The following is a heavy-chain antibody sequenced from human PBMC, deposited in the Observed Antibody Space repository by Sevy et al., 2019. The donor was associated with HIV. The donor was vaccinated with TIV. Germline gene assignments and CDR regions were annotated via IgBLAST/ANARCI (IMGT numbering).Heavy chain of an antibody. CDR3: ERARPRDCSSTSCPAKKYYYYYYGMDV. CDR2: ISYDGSNK. CDR1: GFTFSSYA. V-gene: IGHV3-30-3*01. D-gene: IGHD2-2*01. Sequence: GGSLRLSCAASGFTFSSYAMHWVRQAPGKGLEWVAVISYDGSNKYYADSVKGRFTISRDNSKNTLYLQMNSLRAEDTTVYYWERARPRDCSSTSCPAKKYYYYYYGMDVWGQGTTVTVSS. J-gene: IGHJ6*02.